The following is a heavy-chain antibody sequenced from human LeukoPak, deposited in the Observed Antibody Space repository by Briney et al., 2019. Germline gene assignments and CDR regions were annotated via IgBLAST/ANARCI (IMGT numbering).Heavy chain of an antibody. CDR3: AKPARTDYADY. V-gene: IGHV3-23*01. Sequence: QPGGTLRLSCAASGFTFSNYAMNWVRQAPGRGLEWVSSINGIGGSTYYADSVKGRFTISRDNSKNTLYLQMNSLRAEDTAVYYCAKPARTDYADYWGQGTLVTVSS. J-gene: IGHJ4*02. CDR1: GFTFSNYA. CDR2: INGIGGST. D-gene: IGHD1-14*01.